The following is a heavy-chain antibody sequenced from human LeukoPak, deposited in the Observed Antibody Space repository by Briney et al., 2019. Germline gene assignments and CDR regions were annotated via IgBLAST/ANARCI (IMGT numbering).Heavy chain of an antibody. J-gene: IGHJ2*01. CDR1: GGSINSTKW. CDR2: IYHSGST. CDR3: ARAFRARYFDL. V-gene: IGHV4-4*02. D-gene: IGHD2/OR15-2a*01. Sequence: SETLSLTCAVSGGSINSTKWWSWVRQPPGKGLEWIGDIYHSGSTYYNPSLKGRVTISVDTSKNQFSLKLSSVTAADTAVYYCARAFRARYFDLWGRGTLVTVSS.